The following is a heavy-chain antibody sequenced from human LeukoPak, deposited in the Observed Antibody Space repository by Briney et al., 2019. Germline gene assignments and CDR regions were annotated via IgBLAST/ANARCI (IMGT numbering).Heavy chain of an antibody. V-gene: IGHV5-10-1*01. CDR2: IDPSDSYT. J-gene: IGHJ4*02. CDR3: ARESSGQSLY. D-gene: IGHD6-6*01. Sequence: GESLKISCKGSGYSFPSYWISWVRQMPGKGLEWMGRIDPSDSYTKYSPSFQGHVTISADKSISTAYLQWSSLKASDTAMYYCARESSGQSLYWGQGTLVTVSS. CDR1: GYSFPSYW.